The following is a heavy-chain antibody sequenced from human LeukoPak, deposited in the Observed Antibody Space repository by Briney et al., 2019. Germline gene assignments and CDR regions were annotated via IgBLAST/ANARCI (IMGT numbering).Heavy chain of an antibody. Sequence: PSETLSLTCTASGGSISSYYWSWIRQPPGKGLEWIGYIYYSGSNNYNPSLKSRVTISVDTSKNQFSLKLSSVTAADTAVYYCARGAGSHEYYFDYWGQGTLVTVSS. CDR2: IYYSGSN. CDR1: GGSISSYY. D-gene: IGHD3-10*01. J-gene: IGHJ4*02. V-gene: IGHV4-59*01. CDR3: ARGAGSHEYYFDY.